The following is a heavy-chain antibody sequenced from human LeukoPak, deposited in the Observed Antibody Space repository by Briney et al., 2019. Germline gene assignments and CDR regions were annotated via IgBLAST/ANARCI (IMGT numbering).Heavy chain of an antibody. CDR2: INAANGNT. V-gene: IGHV1-3*01. CDR1: GYTFTESG. CDR3: AGDWYYGSGSYSGDY. D-gene: IGHD3-10*01. J-gene: IGHJ4*02. Sequence: ASVKVSCKASGYTFTESGMYWVRQAPGQRLECMGWINAANGNTKYAQRFQGRVTITRDTTASTVYMELSSLTSEDTAVYYCAGDWYYGSGSYSGDYWGQGTLVTVSS.